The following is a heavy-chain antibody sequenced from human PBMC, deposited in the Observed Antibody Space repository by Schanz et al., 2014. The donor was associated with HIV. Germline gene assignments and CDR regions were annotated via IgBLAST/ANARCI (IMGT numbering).Heavy chain of an antibody. Sequence: QVQLVQSGAEAKKPGASVMLSCKASGYTFTSQYMHWVRQATGQGLEWMGWMNPNSGNTGYAQKFRGRVTMTRNTSTGTAYMELSSLRSDDTAVYYCARGRRDVSMIVLYWLDPWGQGTLVTVSS. CDR3: ARGRRDVSMIVLYWLDP. CDR1: GYTFTSQY. V-gene: IGHV1-8*02. J-gene: IGHJ5*02. D-gene: IGHD3-22*01. CDR2: MNPNSGNT.